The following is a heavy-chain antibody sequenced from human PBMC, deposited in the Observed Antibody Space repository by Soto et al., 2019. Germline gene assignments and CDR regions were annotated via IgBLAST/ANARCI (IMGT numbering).Heavy chain of an antibody. CDR2: MNPNSGNT. D-gene: IGHD4-17*01. J-gene: IGHJ2*01. CDR1: GYTFTSYD. V-gene: IGHV1-8*01. CDR3: ARANTEDWYFDL. Sequence: QVQLVQSGAEVKKAGASVKVSCKASGYTFTSYDINWVRQAAGRGLEWMGWMNPNSGNTGYAQKRQGRVTMTRNTAISTAYMELRSVRSEDTDVYYCARANTEDWYFDLWGRGTLVTVSS.